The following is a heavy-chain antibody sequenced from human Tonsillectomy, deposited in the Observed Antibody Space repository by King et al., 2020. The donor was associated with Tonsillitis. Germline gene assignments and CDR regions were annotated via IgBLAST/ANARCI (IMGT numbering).Heavy chain of an antibody. V-gene: IGHV4-38-2*01. J-gene: IGHJ5*02. CDR1: SYSISSGYY. Sequence: QLQESGPGLVKPSETLSLTCAVSSYSISSGYYWGWIRQPPGKGLEWIGNIYRSGSTSYNPSLKSRVTISVDTSKNHFSLKLRSVTAADTALYYCARVSVVRGLHNWFALWGQGTLVTVSS. CDR2: IYRSGST. D-gene: IGHD3-10*01. CDR3: ARVSVVRGLHNWFAL.